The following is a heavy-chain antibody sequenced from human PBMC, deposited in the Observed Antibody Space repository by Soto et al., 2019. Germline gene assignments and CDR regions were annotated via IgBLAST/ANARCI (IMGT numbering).Heavy chain of an antibody. CDR3: ARDGVVVAATNNYYYYYGMDV. CDR1: GFTFSYYW. V-gene: IGHV3-66*01. D-gene: IGHD2-15*01. Sequence: PGGSLRLSCAASGFTFSYYWMHWVRQAPGQGLEWVSVIYSGGSTYYADSVKGRFTISRDNSKNTLYLQMNSLRAEDTAVYYCARDGVVVAATNNYYYYYGMDVWGQGTTVTVSS. J-gene: IGHJ6*02. CDR2: IYSGGST.